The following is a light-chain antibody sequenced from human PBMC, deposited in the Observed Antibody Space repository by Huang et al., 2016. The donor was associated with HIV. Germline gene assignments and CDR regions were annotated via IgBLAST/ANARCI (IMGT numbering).Light chain of an antibody. Sequence: EIVLTQSPDTLSLSPGERGALSCRASHNVTNDYLAWYQSKSGQAPRLLIYGSSGRATATPARFSGSGSGTDFSLTIDTVKPEDFASYYCQQYSTSPWTFGPGTKLEIK. CDR2: GSS. CDR1: HNVTNDY. V-gene: IGKV3-20*01. CDR3: QQYSTSPWT. J-gene: IGKJ1*01.